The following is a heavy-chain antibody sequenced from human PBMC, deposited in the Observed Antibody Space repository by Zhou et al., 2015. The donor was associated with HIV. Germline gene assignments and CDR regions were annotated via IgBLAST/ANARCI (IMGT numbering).Heavy chain of an antibody. Sequence: QVQLVQSGAEVKKPGASVKVSCKASGYIFTNYDITWVRQAPGQGLEWMGWISAYNGDTNYAQKFQGRVTMTTDTFTSTAYMELRSLRSDDTAVYYCARRAKSENYDFWSGYYPFDYWGQGTLVTVSS. V-gene: IGHV1-18*01. J-gene: IGHJ4*02. CDR2: ISAYNGDT. D-gene: IGHD3-3*01. CDR3: ARRAKSENYDFWSGYYPFDY. CDR1: GYIFTNYD.